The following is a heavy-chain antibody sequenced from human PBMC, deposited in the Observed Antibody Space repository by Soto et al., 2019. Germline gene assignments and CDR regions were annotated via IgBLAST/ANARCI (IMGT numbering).Heavy chain of an antibody. CDR2: ISSTGTFI. J-gene: IGHJ3*02. Sequence: EVQLVESGGGLVKPGVSLRLSCAASGFIFSSYSMNWVRQAPGKGLEWVSSISSTGTFIDYTDSVKGRFTISRDNAKSSLSLQMNSLRVEDTAIYQCARETSPYTDSSHDFDIWGQGTMVTVSS. CDR3: ARETSPYTDSSHDFDI. D-gene: IGHD6-6*01. CDR1: GFIFSSYS. V-gene: IGHV3-21*01.